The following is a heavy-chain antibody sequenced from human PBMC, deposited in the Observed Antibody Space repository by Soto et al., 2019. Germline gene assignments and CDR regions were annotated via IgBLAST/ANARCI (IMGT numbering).Heavy chain of an antibody. J-gene: IGHJ1*01. CDR1: GYTFTDYN. CDR2: INPNSGGT. V-gene: IGHV1-2*02. CDR3: AREGSSSSRYFQH. D-gene: IGHD6-6*01. Sequence: ASVKVSCKASGYTFTDYNMHWVRQAPGQGLEWMGWINPNSGGTSYAQKFQGRVTMTRDTPITTAYMELSRLTSDDTAVYYCAREGSSSSRYFQHWGPVTLLTFSS.